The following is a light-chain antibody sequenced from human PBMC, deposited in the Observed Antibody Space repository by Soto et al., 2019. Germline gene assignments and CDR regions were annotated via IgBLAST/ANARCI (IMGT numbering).Light chain of an antibody. Sequence: EIVLTQSPATLSLSPGERATLSCRASQSVSSYLAWYQQKPGQAPRLLIYDASNRATGIPARFSGSGSGTDFTLTISSLEPEDFAVYYCKQRSNWPPITFGQGTRWRLN. CDR1: QSVSSY. V-gene: IGKV3-11*01. J-gene: IGKJ5*01. CDR3: KQRSNWPPIT. CDR2: DAS.